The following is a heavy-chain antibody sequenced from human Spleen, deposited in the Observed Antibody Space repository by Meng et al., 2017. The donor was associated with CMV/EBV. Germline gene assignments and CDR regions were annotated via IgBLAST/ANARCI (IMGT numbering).Heavy chain of an antibody. J-gene: IGHJ4*02. V-gene: IGHV1-2*02. CDR1: GYTFTGYY. CDR2: INPNSGGT. CDR3: ARDNNWGPDY. D-gene: IGHD7-27*01. Sequence: SCKASGYTFTGYYMHWVRQAPGQGLEWMGWINPNSGGTNYAQQFQGRVTLTRDTSINTGYMELTRLTSDDTAVYYCARDNNWGPDYWGQGTLVTVSS.